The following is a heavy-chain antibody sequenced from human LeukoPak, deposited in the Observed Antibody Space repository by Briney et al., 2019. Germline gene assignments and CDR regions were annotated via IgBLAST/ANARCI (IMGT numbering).Heavy chain of an antibody. CDR1: GYTFTSYD. D-gene: IGHD3-16*01. CDR2: MNPDSGNK. Sequence: GASVKVSCKASGYTFTSYDVNWVRQATGQGLEWMGWMNPDSGNKGYAQKFQGRLTISRDISITTAYMELSNLRSEDTAVYYCARGHLGHNWFDPWGQGTLVTVSS. V-gene: IGHV1-8*03. J-gene: IGHJ5*02. CDR3: ARGHLGHNWFDP.